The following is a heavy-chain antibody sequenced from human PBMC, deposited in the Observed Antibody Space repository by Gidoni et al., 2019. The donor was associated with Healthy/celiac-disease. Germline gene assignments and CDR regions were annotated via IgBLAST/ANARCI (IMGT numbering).Heavy chain of an antibody. CDR2: INPSGGST. CDR3: ASGRVGDELGY. V-gene: IGHV1-46*01. D-gene: IGHD1-26*01. J-gene: IGHJ4*02. CDR1: GYTFTRYS. Sequence: QVQLVQSGAEVQKPGASLTVSCKASGYTFTRYSMPWVRQGPGHGLAWMGIINPSGGSTSYAQKFQGRVTMTRDTSTSTVYMELSSLRSEDTAVYYCASGRVGDELGYWGQGTLVTVSS.